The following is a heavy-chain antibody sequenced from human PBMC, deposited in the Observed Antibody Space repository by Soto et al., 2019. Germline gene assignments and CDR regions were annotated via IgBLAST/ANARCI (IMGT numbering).Heavy chain of an antibody. D-gene: IGHD3-10*01. CDR3: ARVRSVVRGVISPVYYFDY. V-gene: IGHV4-30-2*01. Sequence: SETLSLTCAVSGGSISSGGYSWSWIRQPPGKGLEWIGYIYHSGSTYYNPSLKSRVTISVDRSKNQFSLKLSSVTAAGTAVYYCARVRSVVRGVISPVYYFDYWGPGTLVTVSS. CDR1: GGSISSGGYS. CDR2: IYHSGST. J-gene: IGHJ4*02.